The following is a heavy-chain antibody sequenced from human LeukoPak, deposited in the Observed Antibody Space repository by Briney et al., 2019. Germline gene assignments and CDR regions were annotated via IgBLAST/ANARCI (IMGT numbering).Heavy chain of an antibody. D-gene: IGHD2-2*01. CDR2: IIPIFGTA. V-gene: IGHV1-69*06. CDR3: ATGQGYCSSTSCYLFWFDP. Sequence: ASVKVSRKASGGTFSSYAISWVRQAPGQGLEWMGGIIPIFGTANYAQKFQGRVTITADKSTSTAYMELSSLRSEDTAVYYCATGQGYCSSTSCYLFWFDPWGQGTLVTVSS. CDR1: GGTFSSYA. J-gene: IGHJ5*02.